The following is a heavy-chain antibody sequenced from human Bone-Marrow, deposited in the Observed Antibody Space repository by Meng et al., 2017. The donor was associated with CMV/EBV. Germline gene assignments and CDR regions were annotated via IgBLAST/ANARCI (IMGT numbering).Heavy chain of an antibody. Sequence: ASVKVSCKASGYTFTSYGISWVRQAPGQGLEWMGWISAYNGNTNYAQKLQGRVTMTTDTSTGTAYMELRSLRSDDTAVYYCARTGALTYYYDSSGYSDAFDIWGQGTMVTVSS. CDR2: ISAYNGNT. D-gene: IGHD3-22*01. J-gene: IGHJ3*02. CDR3: ARTGALTYYYDSSGYSDAFDI. V-gene: IGHV1-18*01. CDR1: GYTFTSYG.